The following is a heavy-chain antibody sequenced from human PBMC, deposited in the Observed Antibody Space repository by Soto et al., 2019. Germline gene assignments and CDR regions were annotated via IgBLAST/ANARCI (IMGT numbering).Heavy chain of an antibody. CDR2: IKSKTDGGST. CDR1: GFTFSNAW. Sequence: SGGSLRLSCAASGFTFSNAWMSWVRQAPGKGLEWVGRIKSKTDGGSTYYADSVKGRFTISRDNSKNTLYLQMNSLRAEDTAVYYCAKDYRWFREVYYYYGMDVWGQGTTVTVSS. J-gene: IGHJ6*02. V-gene: IGHV3-15*06. CDR3: AKDYRWFREVYYYYGMDV. D-gene: IGHD3-10*01.